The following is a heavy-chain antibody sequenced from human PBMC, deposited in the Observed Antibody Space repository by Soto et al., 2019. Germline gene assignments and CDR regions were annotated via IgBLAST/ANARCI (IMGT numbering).Heavy chain of an antibody. CDR1: GFTFSSYG. J-gene: IGHJ4*02. CDR3: ARDGGTRAARPRGMVGY. V-gene: IGHV3-33*01. D-gene: IGHD6-6*01. Sequence: GGSLRLSCAASGFTFSSYGMHWVRQAPGKGLEWVAVIWYDGSNKYYADSVKGRFTISRDNSKNTLYLQMNSLRAEDTAVYYCARDGGTRAARPRGMVGYWGQGTLVTVSS. CDR2: IWYDGSNK.